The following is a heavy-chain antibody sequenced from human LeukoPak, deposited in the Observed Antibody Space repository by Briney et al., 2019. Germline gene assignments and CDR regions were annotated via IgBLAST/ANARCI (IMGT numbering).Heavy chain of an antibody. CDR1: GFTFSSYG. CDR3: AKGDCSSTSCYTFDY. J-gene: IGHJ4*02. CDR2: ISYDGSNK. Sequence: PGGSLRPSCAASGFTFSSYGMHWVRQAPGKGLEWVAVISYDGSNKYYADSVKGRFTISRDNSKNTLYLQMNSLRAEDTAVYYCAKGDCSSTSCYTFDYWGQGTLVTVSS. V-gene: IGHV3-30*18. D-gene: IGHD2-2*02.